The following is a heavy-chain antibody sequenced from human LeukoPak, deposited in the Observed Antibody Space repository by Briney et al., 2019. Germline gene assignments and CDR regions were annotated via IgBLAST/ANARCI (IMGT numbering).Heavy chain of an antibody. D-gene: IGHD3-10*01. CDR3: TKAPPGKFDP. CDR1: GFIFSNAW. J-gene: IGHJ5*02. Sequence: PGGSLRLSCAASGFIFSNAWMSWVRQAPGKGLEWVGRIKSKTDGGTTDYAAPVKGRFTISRDDSKNTLYLQMNSLRAEDTAMYYCTKAPPGKFDPWGQGTLVTVSS. V-gene: IGHV3-15*01. CDR2: IKSKTDGGTT.